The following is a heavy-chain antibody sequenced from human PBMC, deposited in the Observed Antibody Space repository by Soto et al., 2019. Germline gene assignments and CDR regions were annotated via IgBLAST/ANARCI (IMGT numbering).Heavy chain of an antibody. D-gene: IGHD5-18*01. CDR2: IIPIFGTA. V-gene: IGHV1-69*13. Sequence: SVKVSGKASGGTFSRYAISWVRQAPGQGREGMVGIIPIFGTANDAQKFQGRVTITADESTSTAYMELSSLRSEDTAVYYCARGAFRGYSYPLFYYYYGMDVWGQGTTVTVSS. CDR3: ARGAFRGYSYPLFYYYYGMDV. J-gene: IGHJ6*02. CDR1: GGTFSRYA.